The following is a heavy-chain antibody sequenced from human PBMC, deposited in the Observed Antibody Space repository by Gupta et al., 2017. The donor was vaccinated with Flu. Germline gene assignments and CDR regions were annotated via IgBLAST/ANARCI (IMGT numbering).Heavy chain of an antibody. CDR1: GFTFRNAW. J-gene: IGHJ4*02. Sequence: EVQLVESGGGRVQPGGSLRLSCAVSGFTFRNAWMSWVRQAPGKGLEWVGRIKSNTDGGTTDYAAPVQGRFTISRDDSKNTVYLQMTSLKTEDTGVDYCTPDRAPMSQGYCSSTNCYPGGYFDDWGQGTMVTVSS. CDR3: TPDRAPMSQGYCSSTNCYPGGYFDD. V-gene: IGHV3-15*01. D-gene: IGHD2-2*01. CDR2: IKSNTDGGTT.